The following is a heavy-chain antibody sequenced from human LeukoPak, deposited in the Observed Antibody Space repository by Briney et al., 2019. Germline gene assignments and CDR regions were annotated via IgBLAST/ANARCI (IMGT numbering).Heavy chain of an antibody. J-gene: IGHJ4*02. CDR3: AKDRYMGGSAPDY. V-gene: IGHV3-33*06. CDR1: GFTFSSYG. CDR2: IWYDGSNK. Sequence: GGSLRLSCAASGFTFSSYGMHWVRQAPGQGLERVAVIWYDGSNKYYADSVKGRFTISRDNSKNTLYLQMNSLRAEDTAVYYCAKDRYMGGSAPDYWGQGTLVTVSS. D-gene: IGHD3-10*01.